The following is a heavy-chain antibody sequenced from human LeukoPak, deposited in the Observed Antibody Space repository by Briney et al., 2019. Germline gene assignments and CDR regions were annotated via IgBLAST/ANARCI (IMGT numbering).Heavy chain of an antibody. CDR2: INPNSGGT. CDR1: GYTFTGYY. D-gene: IGHD4-17*01. Sequence: ASVKVSCKASGYTFTGYYMHWVRQAPGQGLEWMGRINPNSGGTNYAQKFQGRVTMTRDTSISTAYMELSRLRSDDTAVYYCARDRLIDYVRAFDIWGQGTMVTVSS. CDR3: ARDRLIDYVRAFDI. J-gene: IGHJ3*02. V-gene: IGHV1-2*06.